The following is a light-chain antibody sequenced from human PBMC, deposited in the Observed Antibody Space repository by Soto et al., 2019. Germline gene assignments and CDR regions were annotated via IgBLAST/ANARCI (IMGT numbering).Light chain of an antibody. Sequence: IVLTLSPGTLSLSPGERATLSCRASQTGSNRYLAWYQQKSGQAHRLLIYGVSTRATGIPDRFSGSGSGTEFALTISRLEPEEFAVYICQHYGYPQWTFGPGTKVEIK. V-gene: IGKV3-20*01. CDR1: QTGSNRY. J-gene: IGKJ1*01. CDR3: QHYGYPQWT. CDR2: GVS.